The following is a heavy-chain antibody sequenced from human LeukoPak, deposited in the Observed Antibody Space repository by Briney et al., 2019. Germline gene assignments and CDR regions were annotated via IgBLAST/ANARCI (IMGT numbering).Heavy chain of an antibody. J-gene: IGHJ4*02. D-gene: IGHD5/OR15-5a*01. Sequence: PGGSLRLSCAASGSTFSGYSMNWVRQAPGKGLEWVSSISSSSSYIYYADSVKGRFTISRDNAKNSLYLQMNSLRAEDTAVYYCARASTIYFDYWGQGTLVTVSS. CDR2: ISSSSSYI. CDR3: ARASTIYFDY. V-gene: IGHV3-21*01. CDR1: GSTFSGYS.